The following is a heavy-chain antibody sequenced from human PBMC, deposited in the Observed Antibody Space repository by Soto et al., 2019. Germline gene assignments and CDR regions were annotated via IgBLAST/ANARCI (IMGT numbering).Heavy chain of an antibody. V-gene: IGHV3-23*01. CDR3: AKESQYGIAVAGLIFDY. CDR1: GFTFSSYA. J-gene: IGHJ4*02. CDR2: ISGSGGST. Sequence: EVQLLESGGGLVQPGGSLRLSCAASGFTFSSYAMSWVRQAPGKGLEWVSAISGSGGSTYYADSVKGRFTISRDNSKNTLYLQMNSLRAEDTAVYYCAKESQYGIAVAGLIFDYWGQGTLVTVSS. D-gene: IGHD6-19*01.